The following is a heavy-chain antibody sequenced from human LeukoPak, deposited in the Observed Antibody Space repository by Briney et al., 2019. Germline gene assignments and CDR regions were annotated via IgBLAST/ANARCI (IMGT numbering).Heavy chain of an antibody. CDR1: GFTFSSYG. CDR3: ARDLRDIVVVVAADAFDI. CDR2: ISSSSSYI. J-gene: IGHJ3*02. D-gene: IGHD2-15*01. V-gene: IGHV3-21*01. Sequence: PGGSLRLSCAASGFTFSSYGMNWVRQAPGKGLEWVSSISSSSSYIYYADSVKGRFTISRDNAKNSLYLQMNSLRAEDTAVYYCARDLRDIVVVVAADAFDIWGQGTMVTVSS.